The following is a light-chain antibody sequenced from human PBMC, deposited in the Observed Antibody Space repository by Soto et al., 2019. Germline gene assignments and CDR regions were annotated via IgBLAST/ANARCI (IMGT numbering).Light chain of an antibody. CDR2: GAS. Sequence: DIVFTRSPLTVSFCRVEIAILSCRASQTVNNNYLAWCQQKPGQAPRLLIYGASRRATGIPDRFSGSASGTDFTLTISRLEPEDFAVYFCQQYSDLPMTFGQGTRLEIK. J-gene: IGKJ5*01. CDR3: QQYSDLPMT. V-gene: IGKV3-20*01. CDR1: QTVNNNY.